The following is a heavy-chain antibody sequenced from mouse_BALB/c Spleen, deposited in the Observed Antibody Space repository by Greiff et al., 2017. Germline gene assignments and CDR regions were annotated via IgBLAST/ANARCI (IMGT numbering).Heavy chain of an antibody. V-gene: IGHV1S56*01. Sequence: QVQLKHSGPELVKPGALVKISCKASGYTFTSYDINWVKQRPGQGLEWIGWIYPGDGSTKYNEKFKGKATLTADKSSSTAYMQLSSLTSENSAVYFCARRGVYGNYFDYWGQGTTLTVSS. CDR3: ARRGVYGNYFDY. CDR2: IYPGDGST. J-gene: IGHJ2*01. CDR1: GYTFTSYD. D-gene: IGHD2-1*01.